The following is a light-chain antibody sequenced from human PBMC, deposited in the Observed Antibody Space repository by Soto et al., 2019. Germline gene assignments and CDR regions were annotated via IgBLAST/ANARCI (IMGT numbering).Light chain of an antibody. V-gene: IGKV1-5*02. CDR2: DAS. CDR3: QQYKSSSLWT. J-gene: IGKJ1*01. Sequence: DIQMTQSPSTLTASVGDRVTIICRASQSISHWLAWYQQKPGKGPNLLIYDASSLETGVPSRFSGSGSGTEFTLTISSLQPDDFVTYYCQQYKSSSLWTFGQGTKLEIK. CDR1: QSISHW.